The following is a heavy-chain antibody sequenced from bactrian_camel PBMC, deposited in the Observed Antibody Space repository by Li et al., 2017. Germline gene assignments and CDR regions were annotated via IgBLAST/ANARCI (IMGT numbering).Heavy chain of an antibody. CDR2: IYFADGTT. J-gene: IGHJ4*01. V-gene: IGHV3-3*01. CDR3: ATGSAPCTVANAPRFR. CDR1: EYEYSSYC. D-gene: IGHD6*01. Sequence: QVQLVESGGGSVQAGGSLRLSCATPEYEYSSYCMGWFRQAPGKERERVASIYFADGTTDYADSVKGRFTITPGNAKNTVNLQMNSLKPEDTGTYYCATGSAPCTVANAPRFRRGQGTQVTVS.